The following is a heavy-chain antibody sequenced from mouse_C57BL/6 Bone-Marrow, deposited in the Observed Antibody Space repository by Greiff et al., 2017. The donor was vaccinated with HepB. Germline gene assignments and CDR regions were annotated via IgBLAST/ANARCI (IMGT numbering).Heavy chain of an antibody. CDR1: GFNIKNTY. CDR2: IDPANGNT. J-gene: IGHJ3*01. CDR3: ASSLDSSGSAFAY. Sequence: EVQLQQSVAELVRPGASVKLSCTASGFNIKNTYMHWVKQRPEQGLEWIGRIDPANGNTKSAPKFQGKAPITADTSSNTAYLQLSSLTSEDTAIYYCASSLDSSGSAFAYWGQGTLVTVSA. D-gene: IGHD3-2*02. V-gene: IGHV14-3*01.